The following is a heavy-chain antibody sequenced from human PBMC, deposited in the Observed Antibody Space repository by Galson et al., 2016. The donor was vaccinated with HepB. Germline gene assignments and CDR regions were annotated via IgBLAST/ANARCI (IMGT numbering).Heavy chain of an antibody. J-gene: IGHJ3*02. D-gene: IGHD6-13*01. V-gene: IGHV1-2*02. CDR1: GYTFTNYY. Sequence: SCKASGYTFTNYYMHWVRQAPGQGPEWMGWINPNSGGTKSPQKFQDRVTMTRDTSITTVYMELGSLRSDDTAVYYCARGVDSSSLYSAFDIWGQGTMVSVSS. CDR2: INPNSGGT. CDR3: ARGVDSSSLYSAFDI.